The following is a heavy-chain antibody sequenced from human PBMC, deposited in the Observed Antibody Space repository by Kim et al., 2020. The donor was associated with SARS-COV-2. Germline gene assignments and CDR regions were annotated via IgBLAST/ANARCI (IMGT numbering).Heavy chain of an antibody. CDR1: GFPFPSYW. Sequence: GGSLRLSCAASGFPFPSYWMTWIRQAPGKGLEWVANMNEDGSQIKYVDSVEGRLTISRDNAKNSLYLEMNSLRAEDTAVYYCVASRVLRTTVTGVYWGQGTLVTVSS. CDR2: MNEDGSQI. V-gene: IGHV3-7*01. CDR3: VASRVLRTTVTGVY. D-gene: IGHD4-17*01. J-gene: IGHJ4*02.